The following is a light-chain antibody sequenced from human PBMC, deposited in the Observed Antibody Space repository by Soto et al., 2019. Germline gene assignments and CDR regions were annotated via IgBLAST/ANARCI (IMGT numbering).Light chain of an antibody. CDR2: GAS. V-gene: IGKV3-15*01. CDR1: QSISSN. Sequence: EIVMTQSPATLSVSPGERATLSCRASQSISSNLAWYQRRPGQAPRLLIYGASARATGIPARFSGSGSGTEFTLTISSLQPEDFAVYYCQQYNNWRPYTFGQGTKVEI. CDR3: QQYNNWRPYT. J-gene: IGKJ2*01.